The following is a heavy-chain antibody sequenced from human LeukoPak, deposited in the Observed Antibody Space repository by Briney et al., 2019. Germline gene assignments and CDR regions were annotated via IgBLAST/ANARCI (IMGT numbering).Heavy chain of an antibody. D-gene: IGHD2-15*01. CDR3: ASLGYCSGGRCRDDYYYYYGMDV. J-gene: IGHJ6*02. CDR2: IYYSGST. CDR1: GGSISSSSYY. Sequence: SETLSLTCTVSGGSISSSSYYWGWIRQPPGKGLEWIGSIYYSGSTYYNPSLKSRVTISVDTSKNQFSLKLSSVTAADTAVYYCASLGYCSGGRCRDDYYYYYGMDVWGQGTTVTVSS. V-gene: IGHV4-39*01.